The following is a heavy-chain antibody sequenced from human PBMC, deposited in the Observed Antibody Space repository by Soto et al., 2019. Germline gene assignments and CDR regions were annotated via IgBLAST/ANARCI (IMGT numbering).Heavy chain of an antibody. CDR2: IYHSGST. CDR1: GGSISSGGYS. V-gene: IGHV4-30-2*01. Sequence: QLQLQESGSGLVKPSQTLSLTCAVSGGSISSGGYSWGWIRQPPGKGLEWIGYIYHSGSTYYNPSLTVRVTISVYRFKKQFALKLSSVTAAYTAVYYCARAHYGDYGYGMDVWGQGTTVTVSS. CDR3: ARAHYGDYGYGMDV. J-gene: IGHJ6*02. D-gene: IGHD3-10*01.